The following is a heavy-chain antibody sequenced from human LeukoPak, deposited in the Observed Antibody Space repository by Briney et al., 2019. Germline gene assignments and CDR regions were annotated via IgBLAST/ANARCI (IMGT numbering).Heavy chain of an antibody. CDR1: GFTFSDYY. CDR2: ISSSSSYT. CDR3: ARDMAVAGTGWFDP. J-gene: IGHJ5*02. V-gene: IGHV3-11*06. D-gene: IGHD6-19*01. Sequence: SGGSLRLSCAASGFTFSDYYMSWIRQAPGKGLEWVSYISSSSSYTNYADSVKGRFTISRDNAKNSLYLQMSSLRAEDTAVYYCARDMAVAGTGWFDPWGQGTLVTVSS.